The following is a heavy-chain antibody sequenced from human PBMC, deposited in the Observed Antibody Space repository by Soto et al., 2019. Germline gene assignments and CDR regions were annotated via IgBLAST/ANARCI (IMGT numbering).Heavy chain of an antibody. Sequence: SETLSLTCTVSGGSISSGGYYWSWIRQHPGKGLEWIGYIYYSGSTYYNPSLKSRVTISVDTSKNQFSLKLSSVTAADTAVYYCASGQATNYDFWSGYYSVPYYYYGMDVWGQGTTVTVS. CDR1: GGSISSGGYY. V-gene: IGHV4-31*03. CDR2: IYYSGST. D-gene: IGHD3-3*01. J-gene: IGHJ6*02. CDR3: ASGQATNYDFWSGYYSVPYYYYGMDV.